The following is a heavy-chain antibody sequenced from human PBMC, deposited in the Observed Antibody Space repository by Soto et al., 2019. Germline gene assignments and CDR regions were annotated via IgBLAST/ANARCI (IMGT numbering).Heavy chain of an antibody. CDR3: ARRYSSSWYYFDY. D-gene: IGHD6-13*01. J-gene: IGHJ4*02. CDR2: IYPGDSDT. V-gene: IGHV5-51*01. CDR1: GYSFTSYW. Sequence: PGESLNLSCNGSGYSFTSYWIGWVRQMPGKGLEWMGIIYPGDSDTRYSPSFQGQVTTSADKSISTAYLQWSSLKASDTAMYYCARRYSSSWYYFDYWGQGTLVTVSS.